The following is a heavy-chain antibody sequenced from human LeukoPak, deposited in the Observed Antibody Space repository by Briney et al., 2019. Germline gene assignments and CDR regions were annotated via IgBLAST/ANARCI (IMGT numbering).Heavy chain of an antibody. V-gene: IGHV1-46*01. Sequence: ASVKVSCKASGYTFTNYYMHWVRQAPGQGLEWMGIINPSGGSTNYAQKFQGRVTMTRDTSTSTVYMELSSLKSEDTAVYYCARDSNDILTGGGDYWGQGTLVTVSS. CDR1: GYTFTNYY. J-gene: IGHJ4*02. CDR2: INPSGGST. D-gene: IGHD3-9*01. CDR3: ARDSNDILTGGGDY.